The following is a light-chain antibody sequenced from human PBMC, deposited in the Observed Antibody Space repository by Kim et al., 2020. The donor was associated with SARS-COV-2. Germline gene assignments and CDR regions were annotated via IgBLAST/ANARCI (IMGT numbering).Light chain of an antibody. CDR1: QSISNY. CDR3: QKCYSTPHT. J-gene: IGKJ2*01. Sequence: DIQMTQSPSSLSASVGDRVTITCRASQSISNYLEWYQQKPGKAPKLLIYAASTLQRGVPSRFSGSGSGTDFTLTISSLQPEDVATYYCQKCYSTPHTFGRGTKLEI. V-gene: IGKV1-39*01. CDR2: AAS.